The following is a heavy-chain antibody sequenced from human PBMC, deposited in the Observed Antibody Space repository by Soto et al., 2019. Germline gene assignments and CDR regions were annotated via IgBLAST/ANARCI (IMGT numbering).Heavy chain of an antibody. V-gene: IGHV3-43*01. J-gene: IGHJ4*02. Sequence: GGSLRLSFAASGFTFDDCTMHWVRQAPGKGLEWVSLISWDGGSTYYADSVKVRFTISRDNSKNSLYLQMNSLRTEDTALYYCAKQWALIAVGGSYFYXWGQVTLFTVSX. D-gene: IGHD6-19*01. CDR3: AKQWALIAVGGSYFYX. CDR1: GFTFDDCT. CDR2: ISWDGGST.